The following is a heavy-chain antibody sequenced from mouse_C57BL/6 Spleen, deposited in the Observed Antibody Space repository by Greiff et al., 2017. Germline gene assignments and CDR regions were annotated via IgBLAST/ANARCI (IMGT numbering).Heavy chain of an antibody. J-gene: IGHJ1*03. CDR3: ARTHYYGSSYGYFDV. CDR2: IDPSDSET. Sequence: QVQLQQPGAELVRPGSSVKLSCKASGYTFTSYWMHWVKQRPIQGLEWIGNIDPSDSETHYNQKFKDKATLTVDKSSSTAYMQLSSLTSEDSAVXDCARTHYYGSSYGYFDVWGTGTTVTVSS. V-gene: IGHV1-52*01. CDR1: GYTFTSYW. D-gene: IGHD1-1*01.